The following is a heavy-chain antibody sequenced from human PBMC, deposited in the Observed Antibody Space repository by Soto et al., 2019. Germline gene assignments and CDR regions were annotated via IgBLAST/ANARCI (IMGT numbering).Heavy chain of an antibody. D-gene: IGHD3-22*01. V-gene: IGHV4-59*01. CDR1: GGSISGYF. J-gene: IGHJ6*02. Sequence: PSETLSLTCTVSGGSISGYFWSWIRQPPGKGLEWIGYIYYNGGTKFNPSLKSRISTSVDASKNQFSLKLSSVTAADTAVYYCARDLGYDSSNPENHGMDGWGQGTTVTVSS. CDR3: ARDLGYDSSNPENHGMDG. CDR2: IYYNGGT.